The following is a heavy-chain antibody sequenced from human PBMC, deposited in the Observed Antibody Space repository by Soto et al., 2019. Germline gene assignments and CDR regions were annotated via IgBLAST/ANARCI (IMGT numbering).Heavy chain of an antibody. CDR3: ARLTWGVVVPAATSADSDGMDV. D-gene: IGHD2-2*01. Sequence: QVQLVQSGAEVKKPGSSVKVSCKASGGTFSSYTISWVRQAPGQGLEWMGRIIPILGIANYAQKFQGRVTITADKSTSTAYMELSSLRSEDTAVYYCARLTWGVVVPAATSADSDGMDVWGQGTTVTVSS. V-gene: IGHV1-69*02. CDR1: GGTFSSYT. CDR2: IIPILGIA. J-gene: IGHJ6*02.